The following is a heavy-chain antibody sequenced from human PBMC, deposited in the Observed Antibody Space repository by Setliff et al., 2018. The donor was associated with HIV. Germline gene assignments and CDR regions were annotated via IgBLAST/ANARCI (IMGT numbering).Heavy chain of an antibody. CDR1: GFTFDYYG. CDR2: VNWNGASR. D-gene: IGHD2-21*01. V-gene: IGHV3-20*04. J-gene: IGHJ4*02. Sequence: GGSLRLSCATSGFTFDYYGLTWVRQVPGKGLEWVSSVNWNGASRSYADSVRGRFTISRDSANNAVYLQMNTLKAEDTALYYCARRSSGGDGYNFDYWGQGTLVTAPQ. CDR3: ARRSSGGDGYNFDY.